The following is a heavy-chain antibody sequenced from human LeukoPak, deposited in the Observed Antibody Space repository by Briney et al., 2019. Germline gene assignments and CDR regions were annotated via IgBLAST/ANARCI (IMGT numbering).Heavy chain of an antibody. CDR3: ARESSLIAVAEDDY. Sequence: GGSLRLSCAASGFTFSSYSMNWARQAPGKGLEWVSSISSSSSYIYYADSVKGRFTISRDNAKNSLYLQMNSLRAEDTAVYYCARESSLIAVAEDDYWGQGTLVTVSS. CDR2: ISSSSSYI. CDR1: GFTFSSYS. D-gene: IGHD6-19*01. J-gene: IGHJ4*02. V-gene: IGHV3-21*01.